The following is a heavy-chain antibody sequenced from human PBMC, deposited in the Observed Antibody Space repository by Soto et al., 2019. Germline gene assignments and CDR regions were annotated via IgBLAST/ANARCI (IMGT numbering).Heavy chain of an antibody. V-gene: IGHV4-59*08. Sequence: PSETLSLTCTVSGGSISSYYWSWIRQPPGKGLEWIGYIYYSGSTNYNPSLKSRVTISVDTSKNQFSLKLSSVTAAGTAVYYCARHVAMYYDILTGYQNWYFDLWGRGTLVTVSS. D-gene: IGHD3-9*01. CDR2: IYYSGST. CDR1: GGSISSYY. CDR3: ARHVAMYYDILTGYQNWYFDL. J-gene: IGHJ2*01.